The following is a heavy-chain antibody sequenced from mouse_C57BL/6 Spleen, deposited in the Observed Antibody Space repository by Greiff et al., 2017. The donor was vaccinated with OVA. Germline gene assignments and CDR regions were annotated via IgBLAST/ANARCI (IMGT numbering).Heavy chain of an antibody. D-gene: IGHD1-1*01. J-gene: IGHJ4*01. CDR1: GYSITSGYY. CDR3: AREYYYGSSYPTYAMDY. V-gene: IGHV3-6*01. Sequence: EVQLQESGPGLVKPSQSLSLTCSVTGYSITSGYYWNWIRQFPGNKLEWMGYISYDGSNNYNPSLKNRISITRDTSKNQFFLKLNSVTTEDTATYYCAREYYYGSSYPTYAMDYWGQGTSVTVSS. CDR2: ISYDGSN.